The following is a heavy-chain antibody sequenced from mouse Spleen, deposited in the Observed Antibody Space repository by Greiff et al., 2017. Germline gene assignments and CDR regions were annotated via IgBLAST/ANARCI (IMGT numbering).Heavy chain of an antibody. CDR3: ARSRGNYYFDY. Sequence: VQLQESGAELARPGASVKLSCKASGYTFTSYGISWVKQRTGQGLEWIGEIYPRSGNTYYNEKFKGKATLTADKSSSTAYMELRSLTSEDSAVYFCARSRGNYYFDYWGQGTTLTVSS. J-gene: IGHJ2*01. CDR2: IYPRSGNT. D-gene: IGHD2-1*01. V-gene: IGHV1-81*01. CDR1: GYTFTSYG.